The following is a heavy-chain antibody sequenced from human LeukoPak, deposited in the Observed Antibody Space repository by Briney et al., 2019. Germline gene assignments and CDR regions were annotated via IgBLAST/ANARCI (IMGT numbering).Heavy chain of an antibody. V-gene: IGHV1-69*05. CDR3: ARVMGNSYAFDI. J-gene: IGHJ3*02. Sequence: GASVKVSCKASGGTFSSYAISWVRQAPGQGLEWMGGIIPIFGTANYAQKFQGRVTMTRDTSISTAYMELSRLRSDDTAVYYCARVMGNSYAFDIWGQGTMATVSS. CDR1: GGTFSSYA. D-gene: IGHD4-23*01. CDR2: IIPIFGTA.